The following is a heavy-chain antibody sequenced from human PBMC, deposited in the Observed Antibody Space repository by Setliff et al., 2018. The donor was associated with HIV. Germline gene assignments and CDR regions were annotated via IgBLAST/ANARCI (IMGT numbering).Heavy chain of an antibody. CDR1: GGSLSSRNYY. V-gene: IGHV4-39*01. J-gene: IGHJ3*02. CDR3: ARHSLGNIGDYIRIGAIDI. CDR2: IYYSGTT. Sequence: SETLSLTCTVSGGSLSSRNYYWAWIRQPPGKGLEWIGTIYYSGTTHYNPSLNSRVIISVDTSKNQFSLRRNSVTAADTAVYYCARHSLGNIGDYIRIGAIDIWGQGTMVTV. D-gene: IGHD4-17*01.